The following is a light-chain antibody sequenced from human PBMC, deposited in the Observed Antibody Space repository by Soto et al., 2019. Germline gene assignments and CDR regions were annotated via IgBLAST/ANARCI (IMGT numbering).Light chain of an antibody. CDR3: QQSYSSPYT. CDR2: GAS. Sequence: EIVMTQSPATLSVSPGERATLSCRASQSVSSNLAWYQEKPGQAPRLLIYGASTRATGVPARFSGSGSGTEFTLTISSLQSEDFSTYYCQQSYSSPYTFGRGTKVEI. V-gene: IGKV3-15*01. CDR1: QSVSSN. J-gene: IGKJ2*01.